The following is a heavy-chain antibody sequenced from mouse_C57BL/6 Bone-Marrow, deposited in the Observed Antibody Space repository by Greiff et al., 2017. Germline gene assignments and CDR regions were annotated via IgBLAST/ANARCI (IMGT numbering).Heavy chain of an antibody. CDR1: GFTFSDYG. D-gene: IGHD1-1*01. CDR3: ARPLYYYGSSPYYAMDY. CDR2: ISSGSSTI. J-gene: IGHJ4*01. V-gene: IGHV5-17*01. Sequence: EVHLVESGGGLVKPGGSLKLSCAASGFTFSDYGMHWVRQAPEKGLEWVAYISSGSSTIYYADTVKGRFTISRDNAKNTLFLQMTSLRSEDTAMYYCARPLYYYGSSPYYAMDYWGQGTSVTVSA.